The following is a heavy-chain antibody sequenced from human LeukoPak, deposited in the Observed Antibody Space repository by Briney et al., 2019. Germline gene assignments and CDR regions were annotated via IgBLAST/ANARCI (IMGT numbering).Heavy chain of an antibody. D-gene: IGHD3-22*01. CDR1: GYTFTSYA. V-gene: IGHV1-3*03. CDR3: ARGFLRYYDSSGYYPLDY. Sequence: ASVKVSCKASGYTFTSYAMHWVRQAPGQRLEWMGWINAGNGNTKYSQEFQGRVTITRDTSASTAYMELSSLRSEDMAVYYCARGFLRYYDSSGYYPLDYWGQGTLVTVSS. J-gene: IGHJ4*02. CDR2: INAGNGNT.